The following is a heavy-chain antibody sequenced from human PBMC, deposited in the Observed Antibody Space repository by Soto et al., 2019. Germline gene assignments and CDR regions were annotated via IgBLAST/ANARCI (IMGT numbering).Heavy chain of an antibody. V-gene: IGHV3-33*01. CDR3: ARDRLVPYGYGMDV. D-gene: IGHD2-2*01. J-gene: IGHJ6*01. CDR2: IWFDGSKK. Sequence: QMQLVESGGGVVQPARSLRLSCAASGFTFRSYGIHWVRQAPGKGLEWVALIWFDGSKKYYVDSVKGRFAVSRDNSKNTLYLQMNSLRVEDTAVYYCARDRLVPYGYGMDVW. CDR1: GFTFRSYG.